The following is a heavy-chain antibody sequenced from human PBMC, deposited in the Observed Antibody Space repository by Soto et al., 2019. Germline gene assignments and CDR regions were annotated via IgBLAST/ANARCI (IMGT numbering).Heavy chain of an antibody. CDR2: IIPIFGTA. J-gene: IGHJ6*02. CDR1: GGTFSSYA. Sequence: SVKVSCKASGGTFSSYAISWVRQAPGQGLEWMGGIIPIFGTANYAQKFQGRVTITADKSTSTAYMELSSLRSEDTAVYYCARIMYSSGWYGNYYYYYGMDVWGQGTTVTVS. V-gene: IGHV1-69*06. D-gene: IGHD6-19*01. CDR3: ARIMYSSGWYGNYYYYYGMDV.